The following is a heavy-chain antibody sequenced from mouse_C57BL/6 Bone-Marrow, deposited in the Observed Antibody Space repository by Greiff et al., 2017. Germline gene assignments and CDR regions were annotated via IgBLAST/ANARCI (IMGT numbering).Heavy chain of an antibody. J-gene: IGHJ2*01. D-gene: IGHD2-4*01. V-gene: IGHV1-50*01. CDR2: IDPSDSYT. CDR3: ARDYDYEFDY. Sequence: QVQLQQPGAELVKPGASVKLSCKASGYTFTSYWMQWVKQRPGQGLEWIGEIDPSDSYTNYNQKFKGKATLTVDTSSSTAYMQLSSLTSEDSAVYYCARDYDYEFDYWSQSTTLTVSS. CDR1: GYTFTSYW.